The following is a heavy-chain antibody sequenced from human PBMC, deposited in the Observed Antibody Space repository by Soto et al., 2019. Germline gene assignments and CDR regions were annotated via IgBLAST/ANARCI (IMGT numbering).Heavy chain of an antibody. CDR3: ATVRSSGRPFDY. CDR1: GFTFRSYW. Sequence: LRLSCAASGFTFRSYWMSWVRQTPGKGLEWVANIKEDESGKSYVDSVKGRFTISRDNAKNTLYLQMNSLRAEDTALYYCATVRSSGRPFDYWGQGTLVTVSS. V-gene: IGHV3-7*03. CDR2: IKEDESGK. D-gene: IGHD6-19*01. J-gene: IGHJ4*02.